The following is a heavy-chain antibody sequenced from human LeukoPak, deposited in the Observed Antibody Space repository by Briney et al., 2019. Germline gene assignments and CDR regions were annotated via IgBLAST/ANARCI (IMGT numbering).Heavy chain of an antibody. Sequence: KPSETLSLTCTVSGYSISCGYYWGWIRQPPGKGLEWIGSIYHSGSTYYNPSLKSRVTISVDTSKNQFSLKLSSVTAADTAVYYCARGLIAVAGDYWGQGTLVTVSS. CDR1: GYSISCGYY. CDR3: ARGLIAVAGDY. J-gene: IGHJ4*02. D-gene: IGHD6-19*01. CDR2: IYHSGST. V-gene: IGHV4-38-2*02.